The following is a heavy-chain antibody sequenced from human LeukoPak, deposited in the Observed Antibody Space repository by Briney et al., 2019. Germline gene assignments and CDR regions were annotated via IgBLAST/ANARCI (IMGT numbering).Heavy chain of an antibody. CDR2: ISGSGGST. Sequence: GGSLRLSCAASGLTFSTYGISWVRQAPGKGLEWVSAISGSGGSTYYADSVKGRFTISRDNSKNTLYLQMNSLRAEDTAVYHCAKEERVAPGYYYNGMDVWGQGTAVTVSS. J-gene: IGHJ6*02. CDR3: AKEERVAPGYYYNGMDV. CDR1: GLTFSTYG. D-gene: IGHD2-15*01. V-gene: IGHV3-23*01.